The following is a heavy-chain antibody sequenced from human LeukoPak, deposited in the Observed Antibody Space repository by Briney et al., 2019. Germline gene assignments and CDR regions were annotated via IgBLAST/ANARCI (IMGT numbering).Heavy chain of an antibody. CDR3: AKVRRLYTGYLDY. J-gene: IGHJ4*02. CDR2: ISGSGGST. V-gene: IGHV3-23*01. Sequence: GSLRLSCAASGFTFSSYGMSWVRQAPGKGLEWVSAISGSGGSTYYADSVKGQFTISRDNSKNTLYLQMNSLRAEDTAVYYCAKVRRLYTGYLDYWGQGTLVTVSS. CDR1: GFTFSSYG. D-gene: IGHD1-1*01.